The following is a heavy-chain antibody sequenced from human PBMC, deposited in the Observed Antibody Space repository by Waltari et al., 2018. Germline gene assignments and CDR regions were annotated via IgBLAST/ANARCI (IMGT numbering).Heavy chain of an antibody. CDR1: GDTFIDHY. CDR3: ARDGGFDF. V-gene: IGHV1-2*02. D-gene: IGHD2-15*01. J-gene: IGHJ4*02. CDR2: MNPNSGGT. Sequence: QVQLVQSGTEVKKPGASVRVSCKPSGDTFIDHYIHWVRQAPGQGLEWMGWMNPNSGGTNYAQKFQGRVTMTRDTSTSTAYMELTRMTSDDTAIYYCARDGGFDFWGQGSLVTVSS.